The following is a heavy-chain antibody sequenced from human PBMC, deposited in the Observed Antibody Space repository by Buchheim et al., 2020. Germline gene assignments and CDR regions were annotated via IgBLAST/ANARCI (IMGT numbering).Heavy chain of an antibody. V-gene: IGHV4-31*03. CDR2: MYNSGST. CDR1: GDSMERGGFY. CDR3: ARGTPRYYFDF. D-gene: IGHD3-10*01. Sequence: QVQLQESGPGLVKPSQTLSLTCTVSGDSMERGGFYWNWIRQHPGMGLEFIGYMYNSGSTYFNPSLRSRVTNSADTSKHQLSLNLSAVTAADTAVYFCARGTPRYYFDFWGQGTL. J-gene: IGHJ4*02.